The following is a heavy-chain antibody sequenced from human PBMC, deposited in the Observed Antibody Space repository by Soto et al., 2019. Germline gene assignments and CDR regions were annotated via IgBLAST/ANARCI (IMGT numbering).Heavy chain of an antibody. CDR2: IYSGETT. CDR1: GFNVNSDY. V-gene: IGHV3-53*01. Sequence: EVQLVESGGGLIHPGGSLRLSCAASGFNVNSDYMNWVRQTPGKGLEWVASIYSGETTYYADSVRGRFTISSDKSKNTIYFQLSSLRIEDTAVYYCTRAGRGLGRLSLFEYWGQGVLVTVSS. CDR3: TRAGRGLGRLSLFEY. J-gene: IGHJ4*02. D-gene: IGHD2-21*02.